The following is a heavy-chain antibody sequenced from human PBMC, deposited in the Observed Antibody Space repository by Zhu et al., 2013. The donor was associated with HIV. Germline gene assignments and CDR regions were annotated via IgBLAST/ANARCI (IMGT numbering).Heavy chain of an antibody. CDR3: ARAWGYSGYEIPYYFDY. CDR1: GYTFTSYY. D-gene: IGHD5-12*01. J-gene: IGHJ4*02. V-gene: IGHV1-46*01. Sequence: QVQLVQSGAEVKKPGASVKVSCKASGYTFTSYYMHWVRQAPGQGLEWMGIINPSGGSTSYAQKFQGRVTMTRDTSTSTVYMELSSLRSEDTAVYYCARAWGYSGYEIPYYFDYWGQGTLVTVSS. CDR2: INPSGGST.